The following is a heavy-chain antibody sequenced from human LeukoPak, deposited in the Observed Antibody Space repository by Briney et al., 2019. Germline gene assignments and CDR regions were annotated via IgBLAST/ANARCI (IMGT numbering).Heavy chain of an antibody. V-gene: IGHV3-66*01. CDR1: GFTFSSYS. CDR2: IYSGGST. Sequence: GGSLRLSCAASGFTFSSYSMNWVRQAPGKGLEWVSVIYSGGSTYYADSVKGRFTISRDNSKNTLYLQMNSLRAEDTAVYYCARDRMTGYSYWFDPWGQGTLVTVSS. D-gene: IGHD3-9*01. CDR3: ARDRMTGYSYWFDP. J-gene: IGHJ5*02.